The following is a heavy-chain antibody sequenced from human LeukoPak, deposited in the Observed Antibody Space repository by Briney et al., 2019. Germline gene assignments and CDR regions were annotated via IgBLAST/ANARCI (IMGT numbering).Heavy chain of an antibody. Sequence: ASVKVSCKASGYTFRNYAIHWVRQAPGQRPEWMGWIHAGSGNTVYSQRFQGRVTITSDTSATTAYMELSSLRSEDTAVYYCTREDGDLDAFDTWGQGTMVTVS. CDR2: IHAGSGNT. V-gene: IGHV1-3*01. CDR1: GYTFRNYA. D-gene: IGHD2-21*02. CDR3: TREDGDLDAFDT. J-gene: IGHJ3*02.